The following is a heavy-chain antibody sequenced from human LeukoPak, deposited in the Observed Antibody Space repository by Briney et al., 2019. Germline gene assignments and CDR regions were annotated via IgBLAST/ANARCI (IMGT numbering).Heavy chain of an antibody. V-gene: IGHV4-59*08. J-gene: IGHJ6*02. Sequence: ETLSLTCTVSGDSISSDYWSWIRKPPGKGLEWIGYIYYSGSTNYNPSLKSRATISVDTSKKQFSLKLSSVTAADTAVYYCARRSMVRTVGYYYGMDVWGQGTLVTVSS. CDR3: ARRSMVRTVGYYYGMDV. D-gene: IGHD1-26*01. CDR1: GDSISSDY. CDR2: IYYSGST.